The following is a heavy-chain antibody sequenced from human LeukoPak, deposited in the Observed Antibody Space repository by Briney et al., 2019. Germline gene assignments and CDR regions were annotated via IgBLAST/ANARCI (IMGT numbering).Heavy chain of an antibody. V-gene: IGHV4-59*01. CDR1: GGSISSYY. J-gene: IGHJ1*01. Sequence: SETLSLTCTASGGSISSYYWNWIRQPPGKGLEWIGYIYHSGSTNYNPSLQSRVTISVDTSKNQFSLNLNSVTAADTAVYYCARGGAARLHFQNWGQGTLVTVSS. CDR3: ARGGAARLHFQN. D-gene: IGHD6-6*01. CDR2: IYHSGST.